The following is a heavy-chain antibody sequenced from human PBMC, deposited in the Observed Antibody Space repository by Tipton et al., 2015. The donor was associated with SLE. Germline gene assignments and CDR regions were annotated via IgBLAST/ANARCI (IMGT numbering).Heavy chain of an antibody. Sequence: SLRLSCAASGFTVSSNYMSWVRQAPGKGLEWVSVIYSGGSTYYADSVKGRFTISRDNSKNTLYLQMNSLRAEDTAVYYCARVDEHDAYDIWGQGTMVTVSS. CDR2: IYSGGST. CDR3: ARVDEHDAYDI. D-gene: IGHD1/OR15-1a*01. J-gene: IGHJ3*02. V-gene: IGHV3-66*01. CDR1: GFTVSSNY.